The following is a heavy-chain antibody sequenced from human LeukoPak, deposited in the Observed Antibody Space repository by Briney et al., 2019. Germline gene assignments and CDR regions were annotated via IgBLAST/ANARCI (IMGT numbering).Heavy chain of an antibody. CDR3: ARAPTVTYAQFDP. D-gene: IGHD4-17*01. CDR2: LSYRGTT. CDR1: GGAIISSSYY. J-gene: IGHJ5*02. V-gene: IGHV4-39*07. Sequence: SETPSLTCTVSGGAIISSSYYWTWIRQPPGKGLEWIGSLSYRGTTYYNPSLESRVTISLDTSKKQLSLKVNSVTAADTAVYFCARAPTVTYAQFDPWGQGTLVTVSS.